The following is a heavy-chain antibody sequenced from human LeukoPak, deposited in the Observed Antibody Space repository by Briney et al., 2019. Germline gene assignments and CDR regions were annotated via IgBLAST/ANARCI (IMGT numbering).Heavy chain of an antibody. Sequence: GCLRDSCVGCGFTFITFAMPWVRPARGRALAWVSPIGGWGTYTNYPGSVRGRFTTSRDNSKNTLYLQMNSQRAEDTAVYYCGRDPNGDYVGAFEFWGQGTVVSVSS. J-gene: IGHJ3*01. CDR3: GRDPNGDYVGAFEF. CDR2: IGGWGTYT. V-gene: IGHV3-23*01. D-gene: IGHD4-17*01. CDR1: GFTFITFA.